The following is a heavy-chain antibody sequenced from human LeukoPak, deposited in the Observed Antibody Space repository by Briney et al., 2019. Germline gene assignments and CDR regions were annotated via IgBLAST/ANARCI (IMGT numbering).Heavy chain of an antibody. J-gene: IGHJ5*02. Sequence: PSETLSLTCAVSGGSISSGGYSWSWIRQPPGKGLEWIGYIYYSGSTYYNPSLKSRVTISVDTSKNQFSLKLSSVTAADTAVYYCARDRVYGAPHHNWFDPWGQGTLVTVSS. CDR2: IYYSGST. D-gene: IGHD5/OR15-5a*01. V-gene: IGHV4-30-4*07. CDR1: GGSISSGGYS. CDR3: ARDRVYGAPHHNWFDP.